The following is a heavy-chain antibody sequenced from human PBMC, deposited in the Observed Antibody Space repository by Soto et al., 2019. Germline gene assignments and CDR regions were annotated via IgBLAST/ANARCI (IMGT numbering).Heavy chain of an antibody. CDR1: GYNFANYW. V-gene: IGHV5-51*01. Sequence: PGESLKISCKGSGYNFANYWIGWVRQMPGKGLEWMGMIFPGDPDTKNSPSLQGQITMSVDKSDSSAYLQWRSLKASDTAMYYCAAGYTTGLDAFDIWGQGTMVTVSS. CDR3: AAGYTTGLDAFDI. CDR2: IFPGDPDT. J-gene: IGHJ3*02. D-gene: IGHD6-13*01.